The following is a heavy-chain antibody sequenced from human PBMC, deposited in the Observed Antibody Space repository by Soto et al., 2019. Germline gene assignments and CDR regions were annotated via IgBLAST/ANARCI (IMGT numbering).Heavy chain of an antibody. CDR2: ISSSSSYI. D-gene: IGHD6-13*01. CDR1: GFTFSSYS. V-gene: IGHV3-21*01. J-gene: IGHJ4*02. Sequence: EVQLVESGGGLVKPGGSLRLSCAASGFTFSSYSMNWVRQAPGKGLEWVSSISSSSSYIYYADSVKGRFTISRDNAKNSLYLQMNSLRAEDTAVYYCASQRGSWYSPCDYWGQGTLVTVCS. CDR3: ASQRGSWYSPCDY.